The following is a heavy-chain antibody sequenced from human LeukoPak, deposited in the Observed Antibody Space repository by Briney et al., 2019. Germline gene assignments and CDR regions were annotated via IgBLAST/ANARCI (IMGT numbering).Heavy chain of an antibody. J-gene: IGHJ4*02. CDR2: ISYDGSNK. CDR3: ARSGYGDYQ. V-gene: IGHV3-30-3*01. D-gene: IGHD4-17*01. CDR1: GFTFSSYA. Sequence: GGSLRLSCAASGFTFSSYAMHWVRQAPGKGLEWVAVISYDGSNKYYADSVKGRFTISRDNAKNSLYLQMNSLRAEDTAVYYCARSGYGDYQWGQGTLLTVSS.